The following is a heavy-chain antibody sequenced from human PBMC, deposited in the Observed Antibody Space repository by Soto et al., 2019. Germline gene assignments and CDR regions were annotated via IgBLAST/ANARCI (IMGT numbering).Heavy chain of an antibody. CDR1: GYTFTSYG. CDR3: ARGSTYYYDSSGPPTPVDY. V-gene: IGHV1-18*04. J-gene: IGHJ4*02. D-gene: IGHD3-22*01. Sequence: ASVKVSCKASGYTFTSYGISWVRQAPGQGLEWMGWISAYNGNTNYAQKLQGRVTMTTDTSTSTAYMELRSLRSDDTAVYYCARGSTYYYDSSGPPTPVDYRGQGTLVTVSS. CDR2: ISAYNGNT.